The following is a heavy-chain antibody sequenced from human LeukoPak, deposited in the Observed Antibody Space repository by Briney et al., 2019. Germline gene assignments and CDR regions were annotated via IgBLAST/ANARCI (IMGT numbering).Heavy chain of an antibody. CDR3: AKDPPTVMANASHI. V-gene: IGHV3-23*01. CDR2: ISGSGGTT. J-gene: IGHJ3*02. Sequence: GGSLRLSCAASGFTFSSYGMSWVRQAPGKGLEWVSRISGSGGTTYYADSVKGRFTISRDNSKNTLYLQMNSLRADDTAVYSCAKDPPTVMANASHIWGQGTMVTVS. D-gene: IGHD5-18*01. CDR1: GFTFSSYG.